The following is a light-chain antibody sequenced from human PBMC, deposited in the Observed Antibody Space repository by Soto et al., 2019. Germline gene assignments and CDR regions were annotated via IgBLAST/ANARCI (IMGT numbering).Light chain of an antibody. CDR1: HNTRGY. CDR2: AAS. Sequence: DIQMTQSPSSLSASVGDRVTITCRASHNTRGYLNWYQQKPGKAPKLLIYAASNLQSGIPSRFSGSGSETDFTLTISSLQPEDFATYYCQQSYSTPWTFGQGTKVDTK. CDR3: QQSYSTPWT. J-gene: IGKJ1*01. V-gene: IGKV1-39*01.